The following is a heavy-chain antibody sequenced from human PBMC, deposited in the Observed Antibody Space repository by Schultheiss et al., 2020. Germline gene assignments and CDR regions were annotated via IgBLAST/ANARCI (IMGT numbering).Heavy chain of an antibody. CDR2: INSDGSST. D-gene: IGHD4-17*01. Sequence: GGSLRLSCAASGFTFSSYWMHWVRQAPGKGLVWVSRINSDGSSTSYADSVKGRLTISRDNSKNTLILQMNSLRAEDTAVYYCATLRYYGMDVWGQGTTVTVSS. CDR3: ATLRYYGMDV. CDR1: GFTFSSYW. V-gene: IGHV3-74*01. J-gene: IGHJ6*02.